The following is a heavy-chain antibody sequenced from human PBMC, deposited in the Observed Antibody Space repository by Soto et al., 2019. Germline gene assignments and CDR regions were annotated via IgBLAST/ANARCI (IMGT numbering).Heavy chain of an antibody. CDR2: IYSGGST. Sequence: PGGSLRLSCAASGFTVSSNYMSWVRQAPGKGLEWVSVIYSGGSTYYADSVKGRFTISRDNSKNTLYLQMNSLRAEDTAVYYCARTPPPRYSSGWHAYDYWGQGTLVTVSS. V-gene: IGHV3-66*01. CDR1: GFTVSSNY. CDR3: ARTPPPRYSSGWHAYDY. D-gene: IGHD6-19*01. J-gene: IGHJ4*02.